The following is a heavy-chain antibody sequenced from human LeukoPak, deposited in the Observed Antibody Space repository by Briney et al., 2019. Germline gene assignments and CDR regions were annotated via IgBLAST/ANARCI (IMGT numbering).Heavy chain of an antibody. J-gene: IGHJ4*02. CDR1: GFTFSSYS. V-gene: IGHV3-21*01. CDR2: ISSSSYI. CDR3: AREGIAARPSFDY. Sequence: GGSLRLSCAASGFTFSSYSMNWVRQAPGKGLEWVSSISSSSYIYYADSVKGRFTISRDNAKNSLYLQVNSLRAEDTAVYYCAREGIAARPSFDYWGQGTLVTVSS. D-gene: IGHD6-6*01.